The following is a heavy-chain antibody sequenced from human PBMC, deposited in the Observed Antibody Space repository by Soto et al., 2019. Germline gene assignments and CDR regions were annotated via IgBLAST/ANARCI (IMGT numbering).Heavy chain of an antibody. CDR3: ARNKYYYDSSGSLDY. D-gene: IGHD3-22*01. Sequence: QVQLMESGGGVVQPGRSLRLSCAASGFTFSSYGMHWVRQAPGKGLEWVAVIWYDGSNKYYADSVKGRFTISRDNSKNTLYLQMNSLRAEDTAVYYCARNKYYYDSSGSLDYWGQGTLVTVSS. J-gene: IGHJ4*02. V-gene: IGHV3-33*01. CDR2: IWYDGSNK. CDR1: GFTFSSYG.